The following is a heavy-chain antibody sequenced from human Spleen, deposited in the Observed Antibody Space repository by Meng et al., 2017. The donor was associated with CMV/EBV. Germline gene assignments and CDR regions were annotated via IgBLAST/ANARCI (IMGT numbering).Heavy chain of an antibody. D-gene: IGHD3-22*01. CDR2: INPSDGTT. V-gene: IGHV3-23*01. CDR3: ARESALSGYPLDF. CDR1: GFTFGDYT. Sequence: GESLKISCTASGFTFGDYTISWVRQAPGKGLEWVSAINPSDGTTYYADSVKGRLTISRDNSKNTLYLQMNSLRAEDTAVYYCARESALSGYPLDFWGQGTLVTVSS. J-gene: IGHJ4*02.